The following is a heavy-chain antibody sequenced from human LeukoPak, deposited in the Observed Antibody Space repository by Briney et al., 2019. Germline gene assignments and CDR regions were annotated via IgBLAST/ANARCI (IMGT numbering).Heavy chain of an antibody. CDR3: ARDSHIYYGSGSYALKT. V-gene: IGHV1-69*13. D-gene: IGHD3-10*01. CDR2: IIPIFGTA. CDR1: GGTFSSYA. J-gene: IGHJ4*02. Sequence: ASVKVSCKASGGTFSSYAISWVRQAPGQGLEWMGGIIPIFGTANYAQKFQGRVTITADESTSTAYMELSSLRSEDTAVYYCARDSHIYYGSGSYALKTWGQGTLVTVSS.